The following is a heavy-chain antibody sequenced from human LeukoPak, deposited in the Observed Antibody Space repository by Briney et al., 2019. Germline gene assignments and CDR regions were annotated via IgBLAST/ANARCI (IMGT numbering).Heavy chain of an antibody. V-gene: IGHV3-21*01. Sequence: PGESLRLSCAASGFLFSSYRMNWVRQAPGKGLEWVSCISSSSSYIYYADSVKGRFTISRDNAKNSLYLEMNSLRAEDTAVYYWARDGGDRLHWGQGTLVTVSS. D-gene: IGHD2-21*02. CDR1: GFLFSSYR. CDR2: ISSSSSYI. J-gene: IGHJ4*02. CDR3: ARDGGDRLH.